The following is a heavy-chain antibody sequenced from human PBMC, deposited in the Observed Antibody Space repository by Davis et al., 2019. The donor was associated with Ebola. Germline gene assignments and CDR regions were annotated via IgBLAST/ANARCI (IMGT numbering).Heavy chain of an antibody. D-gene: IGHD6-13*01. Sequence: AASVKVSCKASGGTFGSYTISWVRQAPGQGLEWMGRIIPILGIANYAQKFQGRVTITADKSTSTAYMELSSLRSEDTVVYYCARDPDDRSSWYNDAFDIWGQGTMVTVSS. J-gene: IGHJ3*02. V-gene: IGHV1-69*04. CDR2: IIPILGIA. CDR1: GGTFGSYT. CDR3: ARDPDDRSSWYNDAFDI.